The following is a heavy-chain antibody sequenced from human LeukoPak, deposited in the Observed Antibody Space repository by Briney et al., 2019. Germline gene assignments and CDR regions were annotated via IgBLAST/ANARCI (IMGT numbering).Heavy chain of an antibody. Sequence: GGSLRLSCAASGFTFSSYSMNWVRQAPGKGLEWVSYISSSSSTIYYAGSVKGRFTISRDNAKNSLYLQMNSLRDEDTAVYYCARSKSSYGSSWYFDYWGQGTLVTVSS. CDR3: ARSKSSYGSSWYFDY. V-gene: IGHV3-48*02. CDR2: ISSSSSTI. D-gene: IGHD6-13*01. CDR1: GFTFSSYS. J-gene: IGHJ4*02.